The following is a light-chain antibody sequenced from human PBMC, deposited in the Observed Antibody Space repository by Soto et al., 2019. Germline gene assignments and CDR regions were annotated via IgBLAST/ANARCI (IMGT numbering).Light chain of an antibody. CDR2: DAS. V-gene: IGKV1-5*01. Sequence: DIQMTQSPSTLSASVGDRVTIACRASQSISTSLAWYQQKPGKAPKLLIYDASTLQSGVPSRYSGSGSGTEFTLTTSNLQPDDFATYYCQQYESYSPWTFGQGTKVDIK. CDR1: QSISTS. J-gene: IGKJ1*01. CDR3: QQYESYSPWT.